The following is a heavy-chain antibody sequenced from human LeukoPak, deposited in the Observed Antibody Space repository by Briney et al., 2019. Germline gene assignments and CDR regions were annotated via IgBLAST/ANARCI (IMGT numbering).Heavy chain of an antibody. D-gene: IGHD3-22*01. Sequence: ASVKVSCKASGYTFTGYYLHWVRQAPGQGLEWMAWINPNSGDTSYAQKFQGRVTVTRDTSISTAYMELSSLRSDDTAVYYCARQHSSGYYSPHYYYGMDVWGQGTTVTVSS. CDR2: INPNSGDT. J-gene: IGHJ6*02. CDR1: GYTFTGYY. V-gene: IGHV1-2*02. CDR3: ARQHSSGYYSPHYYYGMDV.